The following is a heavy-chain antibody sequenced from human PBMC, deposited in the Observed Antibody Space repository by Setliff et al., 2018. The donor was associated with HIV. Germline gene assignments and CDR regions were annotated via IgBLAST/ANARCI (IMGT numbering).Heavy chain of an antibody. D-gene: IGHD3-22*01. CDR1: GFSLSNTRMG. V-gene: IGHV2-26*01. J-gene: IGHJ4*02. Sequence: SGPTLVNPTETLTLTCTVSGFSLSNTRMGVSWIRQPPGKALEWLAHIFPNDEKSYSASLKSRLTISEDTSKSQVVLTMTNMDPLDTATYFCAHRSETSMIHFDFWGQGTLVTVSS. CDR2: IFPNDEK. CDR3: AHRSETSMIHFDF.